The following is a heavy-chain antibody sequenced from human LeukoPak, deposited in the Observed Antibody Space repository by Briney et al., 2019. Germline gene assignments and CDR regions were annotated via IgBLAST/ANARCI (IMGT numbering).Heavy chain of an antibody. J-gene: IGHJ4*02. Sequence: PGGSLRLSCAASGLTFSSYGMSWVRQAPGKGLEWGSGISGSGGNTNYADSVKGRFTISRDNSKNTLHLQVNSLRAEDTAVYYCAKEGTWGTLDYWGQGTPVTVSS. V-gene: IGHV3-23*01. CDR1: GLTFSSYG. D-gene: IGHD3-16*01. CDR2: ISGSGGNT. CDR3: AKEGTWGTLDY.